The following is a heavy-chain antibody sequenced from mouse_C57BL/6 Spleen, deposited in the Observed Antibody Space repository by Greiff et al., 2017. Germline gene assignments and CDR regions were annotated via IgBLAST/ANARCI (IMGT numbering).Heavy chain of an antibody. V-gene: IGHV14-4*01. J-gene: IGHJ1*03. CDR2: IDPENGDT. Sequence: VHVKQSGAELVRPGASVKLSCTASGFNIKDDYMHWVKQRPEQGLEWIGWIDPENGDTEYASKFQGKATITADTSSNTAYLQLSSLTSEDTAVYYCTTRYDGYWYFDVWGTGTTVTVSS. CDR3: TTRYDGYWYFDV. D-gene: IGHD2-3*01. CDR1: GFNIKDDY.